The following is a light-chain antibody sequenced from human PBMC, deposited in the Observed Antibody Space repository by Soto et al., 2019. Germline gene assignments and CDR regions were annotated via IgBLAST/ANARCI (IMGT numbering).Light chain of an antibody. V-gene: IGLV2-14*03. CDR1: SSDIGAYNY. CDR3: NSYTPRITPV. Sequence: QSALTQPASVSGSPGQSITISCTGTSSDIGAYNYVSWYQHHPGKVPKLLIYDVSNRPSGVSNRFSGSKSGNTASLTISGLQAEDEADYYCNSYTPRITPVFGGGTKLTVL. J-gene: IGLJ3*02. CDR2: DVS.